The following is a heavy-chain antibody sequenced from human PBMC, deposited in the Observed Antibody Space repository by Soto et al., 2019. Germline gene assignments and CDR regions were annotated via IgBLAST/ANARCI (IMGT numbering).Heavy chain of an antibody. J-gene: IGHJ6*02. Sequence: GRSLRLSCAAFGFKMSSCGMTWVRQAPGRGLKSVAWISESRSNTLYADSVKGRFTVSRETAKNSLDLQLSGLRDEDRAVYYCARCYNDSSGYDGMDVWGQGTTVTVPS. CDR3: ARCYNDSSGYDGMDV. D-gene: IGHD3-22*01. CDR1: GFKMSSCG. V-gene: IGHV3-48*02. CDR2: ISESRSNT.